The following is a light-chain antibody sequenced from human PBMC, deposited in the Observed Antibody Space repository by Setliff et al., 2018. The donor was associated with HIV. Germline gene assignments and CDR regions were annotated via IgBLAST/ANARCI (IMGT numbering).Light chain of an antibody. V-gene: IGLV1-44*01. J-gene: IGLJ2*01. CDR3: ATWDDSLSALV. CDR1: SSNIGTNT. CDR2: SDN. Sequence: QSVLTQTPSASGTPGQGVTISCSGGSSNIGTNTVTWYQQLPGTAPKLLMYSDNQRPSGVPDRFSGSKSGTSASLAISGLQSEDEADYYCATWDDSLSALVFGGGTKVTVL.